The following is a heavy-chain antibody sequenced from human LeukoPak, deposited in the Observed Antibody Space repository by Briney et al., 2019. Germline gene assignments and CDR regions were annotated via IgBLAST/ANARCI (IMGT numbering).Heavy chain of an antibody. CDR1: GFTFSDFS. CDR2: ISYDGSNK. D-gene: IGHD6-13*01. CDR3: ALSSSWYGGFFDY. V-gene: IGHV3-30*03. Sequence: PGGSLRLSCVASGFTFSDFSLNWVRQAPGKGLEWVAVISYDGSNKYYADSVKGRFTISRDNSKNTLYLQMNSLRAEDTAVYYCALSSSWYGGFFDYWGQGTLVTVSS. J-gene: IGHJ4*02.